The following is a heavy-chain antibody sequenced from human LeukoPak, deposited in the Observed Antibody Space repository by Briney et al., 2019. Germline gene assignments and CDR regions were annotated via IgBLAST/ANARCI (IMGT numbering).Heavy chain of an antibody. J-gene: IGHJ5*02. D-gene: IGHD6-6*01. CDR1: GFDFSSYG. V-gene: IGHV3-30*02. CDR3: AKDQSSSSSSWFAP. Sequence: GGSLRLSCAASGFDFSSYGMHWVRQAPGKGLEWVAYIHYDSTTEDYADSVKGRFIISRDNSKNSLYLQMNSLRTEDTALYYCAKDQSSSSSSWFAPWGQGTLVTVSS. CDR2: IHYDSTTE.